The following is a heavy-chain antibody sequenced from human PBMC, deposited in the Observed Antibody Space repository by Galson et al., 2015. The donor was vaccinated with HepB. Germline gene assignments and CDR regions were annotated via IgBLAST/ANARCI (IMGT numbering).Heavy chain of an antibody. D-gene: IGHD4-23*01. CDR2: TYYRSKWYN. Sequence: ISGDSVSSNSAAWNWIRQSPSRGLEWLGRTYYRSKWYNDYGVSVKGRIIFNADTSKNQFSLQLNSVAPDDTAVYYCARDDDYGRNFFDYWGQGTLVTASS. V-gene: IGHV6-1*01. CDR1: GDSVSSNSAA. J-gene: IGHJ4*02. CDR3: ARDDDYGRNFFDY.